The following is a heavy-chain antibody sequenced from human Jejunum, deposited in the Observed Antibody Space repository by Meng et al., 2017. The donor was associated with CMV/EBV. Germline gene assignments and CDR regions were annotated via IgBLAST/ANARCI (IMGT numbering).Heavy chain of an antibody. CDR3: ARVEVGCTSGDY. J-gene: IGHJ4*02. V-gene: IGHV1-18*01. D-gene: IGHD1-26*01. CDR1: AYNFRNCG. Sequence: QDPWVESGGVVKGPGASRKVSCEASAYNFRNCGITWVRSAPGRGREWMGMISTYNSNTNHAQTLQGRVTMTTDTSTSTAYMGLGSLRSDDTAVYYWARVEVGCTSGDYWGQGTLVTVSS. CDR2: ISTYNSNT.